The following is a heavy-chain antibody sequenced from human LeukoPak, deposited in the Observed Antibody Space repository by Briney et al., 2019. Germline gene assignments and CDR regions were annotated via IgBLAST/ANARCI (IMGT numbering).Heavy chain of an antibody. J-gene: IGHJ6*03. Sequence: TLSPTCTVSGGSISSGDYYWSWIRQPPGKGLEWIGYIYYSGSTYYNPSLKSRVTISVDTSKNQFSLKLSSVTAADTAVYYCARVWYDPYYYYMDVWGKGTTVTVSS. D-gene: IGHD2-15*01. CDR2: IYYSGST. CDR1: GGSISSGDYY. V-gene: IGHV4-30-4*08. CDR3: ARVWYDPYYYYMDV.